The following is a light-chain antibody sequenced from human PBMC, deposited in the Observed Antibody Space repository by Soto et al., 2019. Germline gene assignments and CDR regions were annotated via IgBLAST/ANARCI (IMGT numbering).Light chain of an antibody. V-gene: IGLV1-40*01. CDR1: SSNIGADYH. Sequence: QPVLTQPPSVSGAPGQRVTIFCTGSSSNIGADYHVHWYQQLPGTAPRLLIYGNTNRPSGVPGRFSASKSGTSASLAITGLQAEDEADYYCSSFAGSNNFPYVFGTGTKVTVL. J-gene: IGLJ1*01. CDR2: GNT. CDR3: SSFAGSNNFPYV.